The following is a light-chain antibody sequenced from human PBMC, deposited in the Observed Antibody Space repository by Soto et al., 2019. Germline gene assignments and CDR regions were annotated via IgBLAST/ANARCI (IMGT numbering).Light chain of an antibody. CDR3: QQDGSSPLT. Sequence: EIVLTQSPGTLSLSPGERATLSCRASQSVSSSYLAWYQQKPGQAPRLLIYGASSRATGIPDRFSGSGSGTDFTLTISRLEPEELAVYYCQQDGSSPLTFGGGTKVEIK. CDR2: GAS. J-gene: IGKJ4*01. V-gene: IGKV3-20*01. CDR1: QSVSSSY.